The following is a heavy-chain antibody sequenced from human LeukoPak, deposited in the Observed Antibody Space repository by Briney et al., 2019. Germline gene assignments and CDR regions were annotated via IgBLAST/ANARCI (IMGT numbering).Heavy chain of an antibody. CDR3: ARTSYSYDAFDF. D-gene: IGHD5-18*01. Sequence: SETLSLTCTVSGGSISSFYWSWIRQPPGKGLEWIGYIYSSGSTNYNPSLKSRVTISGDTSKNHFSLKLSSVTAADTAVYYCARTSYSYDAFDFWGQGTLVTVSS. CDR1: GGSISSFY. J-gene: IGHJ4*02. V-gene: IGHV4-4*08. CDR2: IYSSGST.